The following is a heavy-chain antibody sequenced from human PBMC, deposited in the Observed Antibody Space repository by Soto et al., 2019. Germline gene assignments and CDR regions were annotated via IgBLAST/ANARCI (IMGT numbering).Heavy chain of an antibody. J-gene: IGHJ3*02. CDR3: ARVLKEHLVGATIEAFDM. CDR2: INTDGSGT. Sequence: SCKAPADRFTSYYRRWVRQAPGKGLVWVSRINTDGSGTNYADSVKGRFTISRDNAKNTLFLQMNSLRAEDTAVYYCARVLKEHLVGATIEAFDMLGQGTMVTVSS. D-gene: IGHD1-26*01. CDR1: ADRFTSYY. V-gene: IGHV3-74*01.